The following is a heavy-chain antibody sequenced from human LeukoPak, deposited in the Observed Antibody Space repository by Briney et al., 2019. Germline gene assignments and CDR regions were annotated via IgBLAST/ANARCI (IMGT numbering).Heavy chain of an antibody. V-gene: IGHV3-66*01. CDR1: GFTVSSNY. J-gene: IGHJ4*02. CDR2: IYSGGST. CDR3: ARDAGYSSSWITFDY. Sequence: GGSLRLSCAASGFTVSSNYMSWVRQAPGKGLEWVSVIYSGGSTYYADSVKGRFTISRDNSKNTLYLQMNSLRGEDTAVYYCARDAGYSSSWITFDYWGQGTLVTVSS. D-gene: IGHD6-13*01.